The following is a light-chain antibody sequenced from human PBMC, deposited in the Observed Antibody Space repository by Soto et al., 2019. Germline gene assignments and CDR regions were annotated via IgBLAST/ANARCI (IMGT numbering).Light chain of an antibody. J-gene: IGLJ2*01. V-gene: IGLV2-14*01. CDR3: SSYTTSNTVV. Sequence: QSALTQPASVSGSPGQSITISCTGTSSDVGGYNHVSWYQQHPGKAPKLMIYDVSYRPSGVSNRFSGSKSGNTASLTISGLQAEDEADYYCSSYTTSNTVVFGGGTKVTVL. CDR2: DVS. CDR1: SSDVGGYNH.